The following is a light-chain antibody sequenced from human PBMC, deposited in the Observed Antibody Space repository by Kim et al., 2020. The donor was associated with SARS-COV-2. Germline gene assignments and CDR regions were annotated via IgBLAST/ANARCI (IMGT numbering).Light chain of an antibody. CDR3: QQDYSYPGT. CDR2: GTS. J-gene: IGKJ4*01. CDR1: QDISRW. Sequence: ASVGDRITITCRASQDISRWVAWYQQKPGKAPKPLIYGTSSLHSGVPSRFSGSGSGTTFILTISSLQPEDFAIYYCQQDYSYPGTFGGGTKVDIK. V-gene: IGKV1D-16*01.